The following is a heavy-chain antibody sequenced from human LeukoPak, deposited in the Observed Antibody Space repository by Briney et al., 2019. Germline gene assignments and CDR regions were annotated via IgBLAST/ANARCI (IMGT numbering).Heavy chain of an antibody. Sequence: TGGSLRLSCAASGLTFSNYAMTWLPQAPGKGLEWVSSISGYSDRTYYADSVKGRFAIFRDNSKNTVTLQMNSLRVEDTAVYFCAKGHGDYVPANYLQHWGQGTLVTVSS. CDR3: AKGHGDYVPANYLQH. CDR1: GLTFSNYA. D-gene: IGHD4-17*01. CDR2: ISGYSDRT. V-gene: IGHV3-23*01. J-gene: IGHJ1*01.